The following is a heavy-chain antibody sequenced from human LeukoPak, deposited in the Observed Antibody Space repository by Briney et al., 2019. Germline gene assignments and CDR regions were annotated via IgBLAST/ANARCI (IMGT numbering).Heavy chain of an antibody. J-gene: IGHJ4*02. D-gene: IGHD3-22*01. CDR3: ARGGSSGYYYG. V-gene: IGHV4-4*07. CDR1: GASISSYY. Sequence: SETLSLTCTVSGASISSYYWSWIRQPAGKGLEWIGRIYTSGTTNYNPSLKSRVSMPVDTSKNQFSLNLSSVTAADTAMYFCARGGSSGYYYGWGQGTLVTVSS. CDR2: IYTSGTT.